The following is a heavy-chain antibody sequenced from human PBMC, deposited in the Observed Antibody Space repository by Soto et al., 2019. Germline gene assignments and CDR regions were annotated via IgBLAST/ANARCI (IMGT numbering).Heavy chain of an antibody. V-gene: IGHV2-5*01. J-gene: IGHJ4*02. Sequence: SGPTLVNPTQTLTLTCSFSGFSLTTGGLGVTWIRQAPGKAPEWLALVYWNGDKRYSPSLRNRLTITTDTSRNQVVLTMANMDPVDTATYYCGHRSSSFDFWGNDYWSQGIQVTVSS. CDR2: VYWNGDK. CDR3: GHRSSSFDFWGNDY. CDR1: GFSLTTGGLG. D-gene: IGHD3-3*01.